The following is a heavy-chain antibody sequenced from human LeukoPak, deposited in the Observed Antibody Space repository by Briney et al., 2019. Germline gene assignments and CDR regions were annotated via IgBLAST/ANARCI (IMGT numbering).Heavy chain of an antibody. V-gene: IGHV3-30-3*01. CDR1: GFTFSTYA. J-gene: IGHJ4*02. CDR2: ILYDGSNE. D-gene: IGHD5-12*01. CDR3: ARGEFSGLDY. Sequence: GGSLRLSCAASGFTFSTYAMHWVRQAPGKGLEWVAVILYDGSNEHYTDSVRGRFTISRDNPKNTLWLQMNSQTADDTAVYYCARGEFSGLDYWGQGTLVTVSS.